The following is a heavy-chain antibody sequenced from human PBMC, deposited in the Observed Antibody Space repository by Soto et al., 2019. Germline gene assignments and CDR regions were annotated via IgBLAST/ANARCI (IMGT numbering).Heavy chain of an antibody. CDR3: ATSLSNQRPFEH. V-gene: IGHV4-38-2*02. CDR1: GSSGSY. Sequence: PSETLSLTCTVAGSSGSYWGWVRQPPGKGLEWIGTIFLSGSSYYSPALRSRVTISLDSSKNQFSLRLKSVSAADTAAYYCATSLSNQRPFEHWGHGTLVIVSS. J-gene: IGHJ4*01. CDR2: IFLSGSS.